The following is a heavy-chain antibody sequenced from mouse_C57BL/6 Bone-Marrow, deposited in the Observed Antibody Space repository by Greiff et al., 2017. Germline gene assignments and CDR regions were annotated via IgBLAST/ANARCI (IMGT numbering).Heavy chain of an antibody. Sequence: QVQLQQSGAELARPGASVKLSCKASGYTFTSYGISWVKQRPGQGLEWIGEIYPRSGNTYYNEKFKGKATLTADKSSSTAYMELHSLTSEDYAVYLCSRLGIYYYCRGYWYFDVWGTGTTVSVSS. J-gene: IGHJ1*03. D-gene: IGHD1-1*01. CDR2: IYPRSGNT. V-gene: IGHV1-81*01. CDR3: SRLGIYYYCRGYWYFDV. CDR1: GYTFTSYG.